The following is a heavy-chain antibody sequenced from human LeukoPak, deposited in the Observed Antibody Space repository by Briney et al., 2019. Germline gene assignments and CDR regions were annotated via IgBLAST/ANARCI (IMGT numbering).Heavy chain of an antibody. CDR1: GGSFSGYY. J-gene: IGHJ6*02. V-gene: IGHV4-34*01. CDR3: ARFRKVWLLNNYGMDV. D-gene: IGHD4-23*01. CDR2: INHSGST. Sequence: SETLSLTCAVYGGSFSGYYWSWIRQPPGKGLEWNGEINHSGSTNYNPSLKSRVTISVDTSKNQFSLKLSSVTAADTAVYYCARFRKVWLLNNYGMDVWGQGTTVTVSS.